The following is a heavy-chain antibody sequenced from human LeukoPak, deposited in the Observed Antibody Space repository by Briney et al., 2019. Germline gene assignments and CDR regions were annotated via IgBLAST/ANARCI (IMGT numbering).Heavy chain of an antibody. CDR1: GGSFSGYY. CDR3: ARGRVTTIFGVVISFDY. V-gene: IGHV4-34*01. Sequence: SETLSLTCAVYGGSFSGYYWSWIRQTPGKGLEWIGEINHSGSTNYNPSLKSRVTISVDTSKNQFSLKLSSVTAADTAVYYCARGRVTTIFGVVISFDYWGQGTLVTVSS. CDR2: INHSGST. J-gene: IGHJ4*02. D-gene: IGHD3-3*01.